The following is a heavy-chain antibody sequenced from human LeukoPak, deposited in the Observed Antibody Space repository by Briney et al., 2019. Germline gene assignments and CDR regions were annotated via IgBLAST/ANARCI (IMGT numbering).Heavy chain of an antibody. CDR1: GYTFTGYY. CDR3: ARDSSGYYLVAFDI. Sequence: ASVKVSCKASGYTFTGYYLHWVRQAPGQGLEWMGWINPNSGGTNYAQKFQGRVTMTRDTSISTAYMELSRLRSDDTAVYYCARDSSGYYLVAFDIWGQGTMVTVSS. CDR2: INPNSGGT. V-gene: IGHV1-2*02. J-gene: IGHJ3*02. D-gene: IGHD3-22*01.